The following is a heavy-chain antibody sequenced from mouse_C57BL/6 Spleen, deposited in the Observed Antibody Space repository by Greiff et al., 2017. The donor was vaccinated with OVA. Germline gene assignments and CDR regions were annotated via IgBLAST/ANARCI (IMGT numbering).Heavy chain of an antibody. D-gene: IGHD1-1*01. CDR2: IYPGDGDP. J-gene: IGHJ2*01. CDR3: ASRGEITTVVGNFDY. V-gene: IGHV1-82*01. Sequence: VTLIESGPELVKPGASVKISCKASGYAFSRSWMNWVKQRPGKGLEWIGRIYPGDGDPNYNGKFKGKATLTADKSSSTAYMQRSSLTSEDSAVYFCASRGEITTVVGNFDYWGQGTTLTVSS. CDR1: GYAFSRSW.